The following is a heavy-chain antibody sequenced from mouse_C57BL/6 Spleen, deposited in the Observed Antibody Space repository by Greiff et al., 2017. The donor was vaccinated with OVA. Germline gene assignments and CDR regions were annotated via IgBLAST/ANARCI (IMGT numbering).Heavy chain of an antibody. CDR1: GYTFTSYW. D-gene: IGHD2-2*01. CDR2: IYPSDSET. V-gene: IGHV1-61*01. Sequence: QVQLQQPGAELVRPGSSVKLSCKASGYTFTSYWMDWVKQRPGQGLEWIGNIYPSDSETHYNQKFKDKATLTVDKSSSTAYMQLSSLTSEDSAVYYCARQHYGYDGYAMDYWGQGTSVTVSS. J-gene: IGHJ4*01. CDR3: ARQHYGYDGYAMDY.